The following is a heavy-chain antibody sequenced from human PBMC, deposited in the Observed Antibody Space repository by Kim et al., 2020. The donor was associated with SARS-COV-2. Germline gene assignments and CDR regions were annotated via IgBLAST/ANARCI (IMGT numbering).Heavy chain of an antibody. CDR1: GFTFSSYW. CDR2: INSDGSST. CDR3: ARGYSGSYRIDY. D-gene: IGHD1-26*01. Sequence: GGSLRLSCAASGFTFSSYWMHWVRQGPGKGLVWVSRINSDGSSTAYADSVKGRFTISRDNAKNTLYLQMNSLRAEDTTVYYCARGYSGSYRIDYWGQGTLVTVSS. J-gene: IGHJ4*02. V-gene: IGHV3-74*01.